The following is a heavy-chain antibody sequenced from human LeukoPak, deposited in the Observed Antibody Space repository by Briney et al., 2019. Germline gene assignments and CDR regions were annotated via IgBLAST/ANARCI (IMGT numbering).Heavy chain of an antibody. CDR3: ARRPPTVVTLSPDALHI. CDR1: GYTFSNYW. V-gene: IGHV5-51*01. D-gene: IGHD4-23*01. J-gene: IGHJ3*02. CDR2: IYPADSDT. Sequence: GESLLIPCKGSGYTFSNYWIGWVRQMPGKGLEWMGIIYPADSDTTYSPSFRGQVTISADKSINTAYLQWSSLKASDTAMYYCARRPPTVVTLSPDALHIWGQGTMVTVSS.